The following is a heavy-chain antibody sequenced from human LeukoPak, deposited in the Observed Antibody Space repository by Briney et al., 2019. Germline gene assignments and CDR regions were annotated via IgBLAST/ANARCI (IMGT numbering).Heavy chain of an antibody. CDR1: GFTFSSYA. V-gene: IGHV3-30-3*01. D-gene: IGHD6-19*01. CDR3: ARDGAGGWYGGYNWFDP. CDR2: ISYDGSNK. Sequence: GGSLRLSCAASGFTFSSYAMHWVRQAPGKGLEWVAVISYDGSNKYYADSVKGRFTISRDNSKNTLYLQMNSLRAEDTAVYYCARDGAGGWYGGYNWFDPWGQGTLVTVSS. J-gene: IGHJ5*02.